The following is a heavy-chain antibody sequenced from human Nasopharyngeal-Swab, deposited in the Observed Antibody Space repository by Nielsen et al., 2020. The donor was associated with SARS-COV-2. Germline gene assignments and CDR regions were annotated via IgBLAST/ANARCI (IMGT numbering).Heavy chain of an antibody. D-gene: IGHD3-10*01. CDR2: IYYSGST. Sequence: SETLSLTCTVSGGSISSSTYYWGWIRQPPGKGLEWIGSIYYSGSTYYNPSLKSRVTISVDTSKNQFSLKLSSVTAADTAVYYCARERGRGGIWKYYYYYTDVWGKGTTVTVSS. J-gene: IGHJ6*03. CDR3: ARERGRGGIWKYYYYYTDV. V-gene: IGHV4-39*07. CDR1: GGSISSSTYY.